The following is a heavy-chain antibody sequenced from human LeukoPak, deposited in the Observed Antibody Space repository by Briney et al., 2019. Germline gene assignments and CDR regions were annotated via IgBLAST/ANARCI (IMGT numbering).Heavy chain of an antibody. V-gene: IGHV3-23*01. CDR3: ANWIGSSSRDY. CDR2: ISGSGGST. CDR1: GFTFSSYA. Sequence: GGSLRLSCAASGFTFSSYAMSWVRQAPGKGLEWVSAISGSGGSTYYADSVKGRFTISRDNSKNTLYLQMNSLRAEDTVVYYCANWIGSSSRDYWGQGTLVTVSS. J-gene: IGHJ4*02. D-gene: IGHD6-6*01.